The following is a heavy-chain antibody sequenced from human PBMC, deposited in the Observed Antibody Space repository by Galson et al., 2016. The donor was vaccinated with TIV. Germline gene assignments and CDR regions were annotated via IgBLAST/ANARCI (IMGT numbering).Heavy chain of an antibody. CDR3: VRHPWGGKEGENDAFDT. CDR1: GYSVSGAYY. CDR2: IYHNRDP. V-gene: IGHV4-38-2*01. D-gene: IGHD7-27*01. Sequence: SETLSLTCSVSGYSVSGAYYWGWIRQSPGQGLEWIGSIYHNRDPYYSSSLKGRVIIAIDTSKIPFSLNLIDVTAADTAVDYLVRHPWGGKEGENDAFDTWGQGTLVTVSS. J-gene: IGHJ3*02.